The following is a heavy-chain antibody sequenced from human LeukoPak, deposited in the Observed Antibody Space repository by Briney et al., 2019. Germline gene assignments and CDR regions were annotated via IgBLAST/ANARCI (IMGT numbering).Heavy chain of an antibody. D-gene: IGHD3-10*01. V-gene: IGHV3-23*01. CDR3: AKDRFGDTMVRGVPDV. J-gene: IGHJ6*02. CDR2: VSGSGGNT. CDR1: GFTFNSYA. Sequence: GGSLRLSCAASGFTFNSYAMSWVRQAPGKGLEWLSTVSGSGGNTYYADSVKGRFTISRDNSKNTLYLQMNSLRVEDTAVYYCAKDRFGDTMVRGVPDVWGQGTTVTVSS.